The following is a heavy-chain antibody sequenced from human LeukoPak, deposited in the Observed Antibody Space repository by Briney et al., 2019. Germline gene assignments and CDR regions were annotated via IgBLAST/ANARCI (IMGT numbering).Heavy chain of an antibody. V-gene: IGHV3-53*05. CDR1: GFTVSSNY. Sequence: PGGSLRLSCAASGFTVSSNYMSWVRQAPGKGLEYVSVLYHDGGTYSADSVKGRFTISRDNSKNTLYLQMNSLRAEDTAVYYCAKEADWLLALGYWGQGTLVTVSS. CDR3: AKEADWLLALGY. D-gene: IGHD3/OR15-3a*01. J-gene: IGHJ4*02. CDR2: LYHDGGT.